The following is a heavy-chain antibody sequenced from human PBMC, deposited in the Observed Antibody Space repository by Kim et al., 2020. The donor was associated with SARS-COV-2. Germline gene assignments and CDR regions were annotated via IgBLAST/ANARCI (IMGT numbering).Heavy chain of an antibody. J-gene: IGHJ6*02. CDR1: GFTFSSYD. D-gene: IGHD6-6*01. Sequence: GGSLRLSCAASGFTFSSYDMHWVRQATGKGLEWVSAIGTAGDTYYPGSVKGRFTISRENAKNSLYLQMNSLRAGDTAVYYCARSVGGIAARLRYGMDVWGQGTTVTVSS. V-gene: IGHV3-13*04. CDR3: ARSVGGIAARLRYGMDV. CDR2: IGTAGDT.